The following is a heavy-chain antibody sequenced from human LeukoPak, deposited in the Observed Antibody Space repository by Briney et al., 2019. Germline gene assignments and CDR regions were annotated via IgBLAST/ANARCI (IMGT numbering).Heavy chain of an antibody. CDR3: TRDPRGSYGPDAFDI. CDR2: IRSKAYGGTI. Sequence: GGSLRLSCTASGFTFGDYAMSWVRQAPGKGLEWVGFIRSKAYGGTIEYAASVKGRFTISRDDSKSFAYLQMNSLKTEDTAVYYCTRDPRGSYGPDAFDIWGQGTMVTVSS. CDR1: GFTFGDYA. V-gene: IGHV3-49*04. D-gene: IGHD1-26*01. J-gene: IGHJ3*02.